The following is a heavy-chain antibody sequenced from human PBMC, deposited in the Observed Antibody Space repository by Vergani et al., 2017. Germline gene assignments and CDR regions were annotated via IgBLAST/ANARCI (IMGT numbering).Heavy chain of an antibody. CDR2: INPNSGGT. J-gene: IGHJ4*02. CDR3: ARGKSRDDIQNYYFDY. D-gene: IGHD5-18*01. V-gene: IGHV1-2*02. CDR1: GYTXTGYY. Sequence: QVQLVQSGAEVKKPGASVKVSCKASGYTXTGYYMHWVRQAPGQGLEWMGWINPNSGGTNYAQKFQGRVTRTRETSISTAYMELSRLRSDDTAVYYCARGKSRDDIQNYYFDYWGQGTLVTVSS.